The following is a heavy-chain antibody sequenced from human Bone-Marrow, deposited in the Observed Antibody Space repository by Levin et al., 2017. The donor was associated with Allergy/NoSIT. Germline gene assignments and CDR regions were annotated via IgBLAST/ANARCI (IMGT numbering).Heavy chain of an antibody. CDR1: GFTFSSYG. CDR3: AKDGSPYTVFGVVSSHRGYLDY. J-gene: IGHJ4*02. V-gene: IGHV3-30*18. CDR2: IPYDGSNE. D-gene: IGHD3-3*01. Sequence: QSGGSLRLSCAASGFTFSSYGMHWVRQAPGKGLEWVAVIPYDGSNEYYADSVKGRFTISRDNSKNTLYLQMNSLRAEDTAMYYCAKDGSPYTVFGVVSSHRGYLDYWGQGILVTVSS.